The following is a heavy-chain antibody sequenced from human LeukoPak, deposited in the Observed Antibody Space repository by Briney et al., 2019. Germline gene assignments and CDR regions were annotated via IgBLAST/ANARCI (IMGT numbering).Heavy chain of an antibody. CDR3: ASGSTPGSGYYFDS. CDR1: GFTFRSYA. J-gene: IGHJ4*01. Sequence: GGSLRLSCVASGFTFRSYAMAWVRQAPGKGLEQGLEGVASIIAGGDTFYADSVKGRFTISRDNSRNTLYLQMNRLRAEDTDIYYCASGSTPGSGYYFDSWGPGTLVTVSS. D-gene: IGHD3-22*01. CDR2: IIAGGDT. V-gene: IGHV3-23*01.